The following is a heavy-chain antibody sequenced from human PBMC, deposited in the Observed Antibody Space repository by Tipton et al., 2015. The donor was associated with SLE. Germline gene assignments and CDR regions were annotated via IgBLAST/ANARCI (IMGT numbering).Heavy chain of an antibody. CDR2: IYYSGST. Sequence: LSLTCTVSGGSISSSSYYWGWIRQPPGKGLEWIGSIYYSGSTYYNPSLKSRVTISVDTSKNQFSLKLSSVTAADTAVYYCARVGEPNHYDFWSGYHYWYFDLWGRGTLVTVSS. CDR3: ARVGEPNHYDFWSGYHYWYFDL. J-gene: IGHJ2*01. V-gene: IGHV4-39*07. CDR1: GGSISSSSYY. D-gene: IGHD3-3*01.